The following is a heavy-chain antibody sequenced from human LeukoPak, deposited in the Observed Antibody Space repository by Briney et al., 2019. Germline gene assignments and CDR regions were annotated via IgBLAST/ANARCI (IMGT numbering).Heavy chain of an antibody. CDR3: ARDMRHYRYYESDEYYFNFEY. Sequence: ASVKVSCKASGYIFTSYGLSWVRQAPGQGLQWMGWISANNGHTHYAQKFQGRLTITRDMSTRTVDMELRSLRSDDTAVYYCARDMRHYRYYESDEYYFNFEYWGQGTLVTVSS. V-gene: IGHV1-18*01. J-gene: IGHJ4*02. CDR1: GYIFTSYG. D-gene: IGHD3-22*01. CDR2: ISANNGHT.